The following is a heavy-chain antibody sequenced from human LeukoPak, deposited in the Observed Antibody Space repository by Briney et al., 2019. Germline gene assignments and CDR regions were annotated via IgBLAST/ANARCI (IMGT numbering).Heavy chain of an antibody. CDR3: ARSLGDSSSSWWDWFDP. CDR1: GGSISSSSYY. D-gene: IGHD6-13*01. V-gene: IGHV4-39*07. Sequence: SETLSLTCTVSGGSISSSSYYWGWIRQPPGKGLEWIGSIYYSGSTYYNPSLKSRVTISVDTSKNQFSLKLSSVTAADTAVYYCARSLGDSSSSWWDWFDPWGQGTLVTVSS. J-gene: IGHJ5*02. CDR2: IYYSGST.